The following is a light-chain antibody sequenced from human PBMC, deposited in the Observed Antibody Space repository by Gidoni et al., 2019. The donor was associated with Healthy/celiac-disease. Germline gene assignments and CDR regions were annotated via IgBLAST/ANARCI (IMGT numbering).Light chain of an antibody. J-gene: IGLJ2*01. CDR2: EVS. Sequence: QSALTQPPSASGSPGQSVTISCTGTSSDVGGYNYVSWYQQHPGKAPKLMIYEVSKRPSGVPDRFSGSKSGNTASLTVSGLQAEDEADYYCSSYAGSNNLVFGGGTSADRP. V-gene: IGLV2-8*01. CDR3: SSYAGSNNLV. CDR1: SSDVGGYNY.